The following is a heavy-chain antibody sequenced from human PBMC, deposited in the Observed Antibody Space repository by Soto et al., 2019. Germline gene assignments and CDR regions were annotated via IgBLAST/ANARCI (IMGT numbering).Heavy chain of an antibody. Sequence: GGSLRLSCAASGFTFSSYGMHWVRQAPGKGLEWVAVISYDGSNKYYVDSVKGRFTISRDNSKNTLYLQMNSLRAEDTAVYYCAKVTATEDYYGMDVWGQGTTVTVSS. CDR1: GFTFSSYG. CDR3: AKVTATEDYYGMDV. D-gene: IGHD2-15*01. J-gene: IGHJ6*02. CDR2: ISYDGSNK. V-gene: IGHV3-30*18.